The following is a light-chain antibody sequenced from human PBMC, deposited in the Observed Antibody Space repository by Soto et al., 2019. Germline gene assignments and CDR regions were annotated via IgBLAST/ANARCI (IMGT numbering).Light chain of an antibody. CDR3: MQGTYWPSWT. J-gene: IGKJ1*01. V-gene: IGKV2-30*01. CDR1: QSLVYTDGNTY. CDR2: KVS. Sequence: DVVMTQSPLSLPVTLGQPASISCRSSQSLVYTDGNTYLSWFQQRPGQPPRRIVYKVSNRDSGVPDRFSGSCSRTDFTLKISRVEAKDVGVYYCMQGTYWPSWTFGHGTKVEIK.